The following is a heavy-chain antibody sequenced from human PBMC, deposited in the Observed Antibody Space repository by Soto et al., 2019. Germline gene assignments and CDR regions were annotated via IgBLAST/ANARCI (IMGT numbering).Heavy chain of an antibody. J-gene: IGHJ5*02. D-gene: IGHD3-10*01. Sequence: EVQLWESGGDLVQPGGSLRLSCAGSGFILSNYVMSWVRQAPGKGLEWVSSISASGGSTYYADSVKGRFTISRDHSENPLYLQMSSLRADDTAVYYCSRGSYGSETYYSRAKGNWFDPWGQGTLVTVSS. CDR3: SRGSYGSETYYSRAKGNWFDP. V-gene: IGHV3-23*01. CDR1: GFILSNYV. CDR2: ISASGGST.